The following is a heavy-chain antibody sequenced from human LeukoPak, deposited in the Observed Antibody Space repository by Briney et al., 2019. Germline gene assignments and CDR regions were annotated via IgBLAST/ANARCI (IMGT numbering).Heavy chain of an antibody. CDR1: GFTFSSYE. Sequence: PGGSLRLSCAASGFTFSSYEMNWVRQAPGKGLEWVSYISSSGSTIYYADSVKGRFTISRDNAKNSLYLQMNSLRAEDTAVYYCASLRGMWYHYYMDVWGKGTTVTISS. V-gene: IGHV3-48*03. CDR2: ISSSGSTI. CDR3: ASLRGMWYHYYMDV. D-gene: IGHD2-21*01. J-gene: IGHJ6*03.